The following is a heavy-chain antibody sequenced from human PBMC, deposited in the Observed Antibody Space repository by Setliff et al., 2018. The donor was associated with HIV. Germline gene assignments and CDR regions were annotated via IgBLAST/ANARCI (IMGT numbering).Heavy chain of an antibody. J-gene: IGHJ3*02. V-gene: IGHV4-4*07. D-gene: IGHD3-22*01. CDR3: ARDGVWSSGLDAFDI. CDR1: GASISGYY. Sequence: ESLSLTCTVSGASISGYYWSWIRQAAGKGLEWIGRIETSGGNIDSNPSFKSRVTMSGDTPKNQFSLKLSSVTAADTAVYYCARDGVWSSGLDAFDIWGQGTMVTVSS. CDR2: IETSGGNI.